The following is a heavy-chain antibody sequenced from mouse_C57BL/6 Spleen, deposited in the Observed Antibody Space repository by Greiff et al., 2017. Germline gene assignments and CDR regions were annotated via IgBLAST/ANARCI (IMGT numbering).Heavy chain of an antibody. J-gene: IGHJ3*01. CDR2: ISSKSSNYAT. Sequence: EVLVVESGGGLVQPKGSLKLSCAASGFTFNTYAMPWVRQAPGQGLEWVARISSKSSNYATYYADSVKDRFTISRDDSQSMLYLQMNSLKTEATAMYCGVGERGLYFPWFAYWGQGTLVTVSA. V-gene: IGHV10-3*01. D-gene: IGHD2-1*01. CDR3: VGERGLYFPWFAY. CDR1: GFTFNTYA.